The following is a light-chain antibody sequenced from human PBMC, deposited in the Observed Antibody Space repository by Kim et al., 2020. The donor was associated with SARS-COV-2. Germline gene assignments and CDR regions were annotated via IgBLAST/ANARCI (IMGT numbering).Light chain of an antibody. V-gene: IGKV3-20*01. CDR1: QSVSSND. CDR3: QQYGSSPRT. CDR2: GAY. J-gene: IGKJ1*01. Sequence: SPGEKTTLSCGASQSVSSNDLAWYQQRPGQAPMLLIYGAYSRATGIPERFSGSGSGTDFTLTISILEPEDVAKYYCQQYGSSPRTFGQGTKVDIK.